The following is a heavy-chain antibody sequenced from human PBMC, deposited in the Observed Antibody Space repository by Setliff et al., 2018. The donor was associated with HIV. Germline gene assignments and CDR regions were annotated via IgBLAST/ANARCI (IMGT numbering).Heavy chain of an antibody. CDR1: GGAISSGYYY. CDR3: ARGFDYAQRPPLYYFDY. Sequence: KLSETLSLTCTVSGGAISSGYYYWSWIRQHPGKGLEWIGYIYYSGNPLDNPSLRSRVTISLDTSKNQFSLKLSSVTAADTAVYYCARGFDYAQRPPLYYFDYWGQGTLVTVSS. D-gene: IGHD2-2*01. CDR2: IYYSGNP. J-gene: IGHJ4*02. V-gene: IGHV4-31*03.